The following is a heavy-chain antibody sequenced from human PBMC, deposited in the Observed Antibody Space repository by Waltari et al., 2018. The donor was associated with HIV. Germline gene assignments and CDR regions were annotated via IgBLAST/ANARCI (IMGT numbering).Heavy chain of an antibody. D-gene: IGHD4-17*01. V-gene: IGHV1-69*06. CDR3: ARAFDYGGNSDLWAY. CDR1: GYNFTSYY. Sequence: QVQLVQSGAEVKKSGASVKVSCKASGYNFTSYYLHWVRQAPGQGLEWVGGIIPIFGKANYAQKFQGRVTITADKSTSTIYMEVSGLRSEDTAVYYCARAFDYGGNSDLWAYWGQGTLVTVSS. J-gene: IGHJ4*02. CDR2: IIPIFGKA.